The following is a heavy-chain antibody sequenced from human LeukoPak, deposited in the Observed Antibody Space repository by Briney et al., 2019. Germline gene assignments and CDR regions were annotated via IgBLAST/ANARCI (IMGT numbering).Heavy chain of an antibody. CDR1: GFTFSSYS. V-gene: IGHV3-48*01. D-gene: IGHD6-13*01. Sequence: GGSLRLSCAASGFTFSSYSMNWVRQAPGKGLEWVSYISSSSSTIYYADSVKGRFTISRDNAKNSLYLQMNSLRAEDTAVYYCARSQTYSSSWYCDYWGQGTLVTVSS. CDR3: ARSQTYSSSWYCDY. CDR2: ISSSSSTI. J-gene: IGHJ4*02.